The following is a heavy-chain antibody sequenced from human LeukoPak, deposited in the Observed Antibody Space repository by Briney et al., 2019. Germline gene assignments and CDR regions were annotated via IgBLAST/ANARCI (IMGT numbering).Heavy chain of an antibody. Sequence: SETLSLTCIVSGGSISSGGHPWSWIRQSPGKGLEWIGYIYDSGSTFYNPSLKSRVTMSIDRSNNQFSLKLGSVTAADTAVYYCARESNINNWFDPWGQGTLVTVSS. D-gene: IGHD2/OR15-2a*01. J-gene: IGHJ5*02. CDR3: ARESNINNWFDP. V-gene: IGHV4-30-2*06. CDR2: IYDSGST. CDR1: GGSISSGGHP.